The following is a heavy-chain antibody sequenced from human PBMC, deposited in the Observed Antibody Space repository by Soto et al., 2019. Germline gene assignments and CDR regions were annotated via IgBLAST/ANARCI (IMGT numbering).Heavy chain of an antibody. Sequence: HPGGSLRLSCAASGFTFSSYAMHWVRQAPGKGLEWVAVISYDGSNKYYADSVKGRFTISRDNSKNTLYLRMNSLRAEDTAVYYCARVVSGSIGYWGQGTLVTVSS. V-gene: IGHV3-30-3*01. D-gene: IGHD1-26*01. J-gene: IGHJ4*02. CDR2: ISYDGSNK. CDR1: GFTFSSYA. CDR3: ARVVSGSIGY.